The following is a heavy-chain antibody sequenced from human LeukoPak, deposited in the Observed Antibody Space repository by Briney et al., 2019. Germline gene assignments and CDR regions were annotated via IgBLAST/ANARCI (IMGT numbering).Heavy chain of an antibody. CDR1: GLTFSSYA. V-gene: IGHV3-23*01. CDR3: AKEFGSGWYNRFVGY. D-gene: IGHD6-19*01. J-gene: IGHJ4*02. CDR2: ISGSGGST. Sequence: GGSLRLSCAASGLTFSSYAMSWVRQAPGKGLEWVSAISGSGGSTYYADSVKGRFTISRDNSKNTLYLRMNSLRAEDTAVYYCAKEFGSGWYNRFVGYWGQGTLVTVSS.